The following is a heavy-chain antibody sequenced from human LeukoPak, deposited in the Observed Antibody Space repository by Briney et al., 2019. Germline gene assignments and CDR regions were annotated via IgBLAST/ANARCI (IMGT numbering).Heavy chain of an antibody. CDR1: GGSISSSSYY. J-gene: IGHJ4*02. CDR3: ARLSVAGRGGFDY. D-gene: IGHD6-19*01. V-gene: IGHV4-61*05. CDR2: IYYSGST. Sequence: PSETLSLTCTVPGGSISSSSYYWSWIRQPPGRGLEWIGYIYYSGSTNYNPSLKSRVTMSVDTSKNQFSLKLSSVTAADTAVYFCARLSVAGRGGFDYWGQGTLVAVSS.